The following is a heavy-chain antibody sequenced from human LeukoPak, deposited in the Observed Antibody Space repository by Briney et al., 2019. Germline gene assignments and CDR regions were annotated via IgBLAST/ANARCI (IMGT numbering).Heavy chain of an antibody. D-gene: IGHD6-19*01. CDR2: IIPIFGTA. CDR3: ARVYSGWFDY. J-gene: IGHJ4*02. CDR1: GYTFTSYG. V-gene: IGHV1-69*13. Sequence: GASVKVSCKASGYTFTSYGISWVRQAPGQGLEWMGGIIPIFGTANYAQKFQGRVTITADESTSTAYMELSSLRSEDTAVYYCARVYSGWFDYWGQGTLVSVSS.